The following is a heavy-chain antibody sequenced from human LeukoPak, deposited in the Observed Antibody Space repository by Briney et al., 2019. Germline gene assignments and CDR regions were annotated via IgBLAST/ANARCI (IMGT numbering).Heavy chain of an antibody. D-gene: IGHD5-24*01. V-gene: IGHV4-4*02. CDR2: VHHSGTT. CDR3: TREGLNDYNTDAFDI. CDR1: GGSISSGNW. Sequence: SETLSLTCAVSGGSISSGNWWSWVRQPPGKGLEWIGEVHHSGTTTYNPSLKSRLSISVDKSKNQFSPTLKSVTAADTAVYFCTREGLNDYNTDAFDIWGQGTMVTVSS. J-gene: IGHJ3*02.